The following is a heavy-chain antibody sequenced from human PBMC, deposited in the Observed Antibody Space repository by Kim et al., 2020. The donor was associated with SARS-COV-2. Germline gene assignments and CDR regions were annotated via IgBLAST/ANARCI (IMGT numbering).Heavy chain of an antibody. Sequence: GGSLRLSCAASGFTFSSYGMHWVRQAPGKGLEWVAVIWYDGSNKYYADSVKGRFTISRDNSKNTLYLQMNSLRAEDTAVYYCAKEASTYYYDSSALEAFDIWGQGTMVTVSS. V-gene: IGHV3-33*06. CDR1: GFTFSSYG. J-gene: IGHJ3*02. D-gene: IGHD3-22*01. CDR2: IWYDGSNK. CDR3: AKEASTYYYDSSALEAFDI.